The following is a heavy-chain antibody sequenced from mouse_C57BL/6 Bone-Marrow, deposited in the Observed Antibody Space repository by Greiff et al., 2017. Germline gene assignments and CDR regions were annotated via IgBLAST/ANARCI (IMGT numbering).Heavy chain of an antibody. J-gene: IGHJ4*01. V-gene: IGHV7-1*01. Sequence: EVMLVESGGGLVQSGRSLRLSCATSGFTFSDFYMEWVRQAPGKGLEWIAASRNKANDYTTEYSASVKGRFIVSRDTSQSILYLQMNALRAEDTAIYYCARDAGITPYYYAMDYWGQGTSVTVSS. CDR3: ARDAGITPYYYAMDY. CDR1: GFTFSDFY. CDR2: SRNKANDYTT. D-gene: IGHD2-4*01.